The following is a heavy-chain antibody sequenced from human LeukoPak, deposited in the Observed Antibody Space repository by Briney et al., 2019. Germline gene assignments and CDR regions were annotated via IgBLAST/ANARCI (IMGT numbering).Heavy chain of an antibody. J-gene: IGHJ3*02. Sequence: PSETLSLTCTVSGGSISSSSYYWGWIRQPPGKGLEWLGSIYYSGSTYYNPSLKSRVTISVDTSKNQFSLKLSPVTAADTAVYYCAISPMITFGGVISGNAFDIWGQGTMVTVSS. D-gene: IGHD3-16*02. CDR1: GGSISSSSYY. CDR2: IYYSGST. V-gene: IGHV4-39*01. CDR3: AISPMITFGGVISGNAFDI.